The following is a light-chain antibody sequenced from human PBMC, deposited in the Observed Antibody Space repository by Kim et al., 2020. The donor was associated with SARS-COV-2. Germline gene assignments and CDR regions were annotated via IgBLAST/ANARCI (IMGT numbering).Light chain of an antibody. V-gene: IGLV10-54*01. J-gene: IGLJ3*02. CDR3: SAWNSSLTDWV. Sequence: QAGLTQPPSVSKGLRQTATLTCTGNSNNVGNQGAAWLQQHQGHPPKLLSYRNNNRPSGISERLSASRSGNTASLTITGLQPEDEADYYCSAWNSSLTDWVISGGTKLTVL. CDR1: SNNVGNQG. CDR2: RNN.